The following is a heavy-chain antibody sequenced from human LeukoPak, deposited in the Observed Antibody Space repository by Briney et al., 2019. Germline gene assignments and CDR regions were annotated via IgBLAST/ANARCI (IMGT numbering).Heavy chain of an antibody. D-gene: IGHD2-2*02. CDR2: ISYDGSNK. J-gene: IGHJ4*02. CDR3: AKGLGYCSSTSCYTGLDY. Sequence: GGSLRLSCAASGFTFSSYGMHWVRQAPGKGLEWVAVISYDGSNKYYADSVKGRFTTSRDNSKNTLYLQMNSLRAEDAAVYYCAKGLGYCSSTSCYTGLDYWGQGTLVTVSS. CDR1: GFTFSSYG. V-gene: IGHV3-30*18.